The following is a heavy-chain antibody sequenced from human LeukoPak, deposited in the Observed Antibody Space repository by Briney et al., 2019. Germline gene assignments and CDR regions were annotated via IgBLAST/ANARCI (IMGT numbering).Heavy chain of an antibody. Sequence: GASVKVSCKASGYTFTSYDINWVRQATGQGLEWMGWMNPNSGNTGYAQKFQGRVTMTRNTSISTAYMELSSLRSEDTAVYYCATSTTAYGAFDIWGQGTMVTVSS. CDR1: GYTFTSYD. CDR2: MNPNSGNT. CDR3: ATSTTAYGAFDI. J-gene: IGHJ3*02. V-gene: IGHV1-8*01. D-gene: IGHD4-17*01.